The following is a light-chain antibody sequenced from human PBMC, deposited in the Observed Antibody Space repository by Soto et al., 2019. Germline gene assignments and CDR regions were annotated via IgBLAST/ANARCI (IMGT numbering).Light chain of an antibody. CDR2: DAS. CDR1: QSVSSY. J-gene: IGKJ1*01. Sequence: EIVLRQSPATLSLSPGERATLSCRASQSVSSYLAWYQQKPGQAPRLLIYDASNRATGIPARFSGSGSGTDFTLTISSLEPEDFAVYYCQQRSNWSWTFGQGTKVDIK. CDR3: QQRSNWSWT. V-gene: IGKV3-11*01.